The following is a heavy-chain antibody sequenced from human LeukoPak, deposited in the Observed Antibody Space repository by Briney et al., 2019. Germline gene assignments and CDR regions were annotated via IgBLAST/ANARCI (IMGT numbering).Heavy chain of an antibody. D-gene: IGHD2-15*01. Sequence: GGSLRLSCGASGFTFSSYSMNWVRQAPGKGLEWVSSISSSSSYIYYADSVKGRFTISRDIAKNSLYLQMNSLRAEDTAVYYCARPGGGRAFDYWGQGTLVTVSS. CDR2: ISSSSSYI. CDR3: ARPGGGRAFDY. J-gene: IGHJ4*02. CDR1: GFTFSSYS. V-gene: IGHV3-21*01.